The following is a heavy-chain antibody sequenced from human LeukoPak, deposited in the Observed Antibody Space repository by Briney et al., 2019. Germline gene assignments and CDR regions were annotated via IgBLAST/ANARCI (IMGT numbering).Heavy chain of an antibody. V-gene: IGHV4-59*01. CDR2: IYYSGSI. D-gene: IGHD1-26*01. J-gene: IGHJ4*02. CDR1: GGSISNKY. CDR3: ARIRSRKWGFDY. Sequence: SETLSLTCTVSGGSISNKYWSWIRQPPGKGLEWIGYIYYSGSINYNPSLKSRVTILVDTSKNQFSLKLSSVTAADTAVYLCARIRSRKWGFDYWGQGTLVTVSS.